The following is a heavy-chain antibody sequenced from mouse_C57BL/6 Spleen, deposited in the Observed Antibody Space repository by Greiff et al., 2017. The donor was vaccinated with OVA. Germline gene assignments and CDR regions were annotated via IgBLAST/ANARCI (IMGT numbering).Heavy chain of an antibody. Sequence: QVHVKQSGAELVKPGASVKMSCKASGYTFTSYWITWVKQRPGQGLEWIGDIYPGSGSTNYNEKFKSKATLTVDTSSSTAYMQLSSLTSEDSAVYYCARTGITTVVAPFDYWGQGTTLTVSS. CDR1: GYTFTSYW. CDR2: IYPGSGST. CDR3: ARTGITTVVAPFDY. D-gene: IGHD1-1*01. V-gene: IGHV1-55*01. J-gene: IGHJ2*01.